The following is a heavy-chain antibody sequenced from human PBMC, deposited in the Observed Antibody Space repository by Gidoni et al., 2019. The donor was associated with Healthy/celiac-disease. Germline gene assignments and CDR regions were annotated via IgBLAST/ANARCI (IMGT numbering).Heavy chain of an antibody. CDR3: ARQVGAVYFDY. J-gene: IGHJ4*02. Sequence: GLEWIGSIYYSGSTYYNPSLKSRVTISVDTSKNQFSLKLSSVTAADTAVYYCARQVGAVYFDYWGQGTLVTVSS. D-gene: IGHD1-26*01. CDR2: IYYSGST. V-gene: IGHV4-39*01.